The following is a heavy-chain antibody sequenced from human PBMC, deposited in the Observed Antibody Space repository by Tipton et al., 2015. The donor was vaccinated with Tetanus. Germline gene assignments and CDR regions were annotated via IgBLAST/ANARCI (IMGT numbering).Heavy chain of an antibody. Sequence: TLSLTCTVSGGSISSYYWSWIRQPPGKGLEWIGYIYYSGSTNYNPSLKSRVTISVDTSKNQFSLKLSSVTAADTAVYYCARVDQLLFPRHDPWGQGTLVTVSS. CDR3: ARVDQLLFPRHDP. CDR2: IYYSGST. CDR1: GGSISSYY. D-gene: IGHD2-2*01. V-gene: IGHV4-59*12. J-gene: IGHJ5*02.